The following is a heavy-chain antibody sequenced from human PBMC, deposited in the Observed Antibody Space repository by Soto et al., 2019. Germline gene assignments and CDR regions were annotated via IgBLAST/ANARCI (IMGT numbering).Heavy chain of an antibody. CDR2: IYWNGEQ. J-gene: IGHJ4*02. D-gene: IGHD6-13*01. V-gene: IGHV2-5*01. CDR1: GFSLRTDAVG. CDR3: AHRIAAPGRTLDY. Sequence: QITLKESGPTLVRPTQTLTLTCTVSGFSLRTDAVGVACIRQSPGKALEWLGIIYWNGEQRYKSSLQTRLTTTRDTSKNQVVLTMTDMAPLDTATYFCAHRIAAPGRTLDYWGQGVLVTVSS.